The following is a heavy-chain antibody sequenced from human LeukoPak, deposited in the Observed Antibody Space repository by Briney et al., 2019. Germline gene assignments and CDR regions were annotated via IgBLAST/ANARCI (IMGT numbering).Heavy chain of an antibody. CDR1: GYSISSGYY. CDR3: ARVGLSGPILDWYFDL. CDR2: IYHSGST. D-gene: IGHD2-21*01. V-gene: IGHV4-38-2*02. Sequence: SETLSLTCTVSGYSISSGYYWGWIRQPPGKGLEWIGSIYHSGSTYYNPSLKSRVTISVDTSKNQFSLKLSSVTAADTAVYYCARVGLSGPILDWYFDLWGRGTLVTVSS. J-gene: IGHJ2*01.